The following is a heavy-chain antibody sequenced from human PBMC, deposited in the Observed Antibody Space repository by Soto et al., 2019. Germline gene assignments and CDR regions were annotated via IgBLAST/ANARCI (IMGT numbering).Heavy chain of an antibody. CDR1: GFTFGDYA. CDR3: TRDPFGGSGFFDY. Sequence: GGSLRLSCTASGFTFGDYAMSWVRQAPGKGLEWVGFIRSKAYGGTTEYAASVKGRFTISRDDSKSIAYLQMNSLKTEDTAVYYCTRDPFGGSGFFDYWGQGTLVTVSS. CDR2: IRSKAYGGTT. V-gene: IGHV3-49*04. J-gene: IGHJ4*02. D-gene: IGHD3-22*01.